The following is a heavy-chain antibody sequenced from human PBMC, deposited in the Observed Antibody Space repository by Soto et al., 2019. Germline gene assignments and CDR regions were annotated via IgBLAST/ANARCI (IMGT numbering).Heavy chain of an antibody. D-gene: IGHD3-16*01. CDR1: GSITSDF. CDR3: AREGVMGGTLLY. Sequence: QVQLRESGPGLVRPSETLSLICNVSGSITSDFWTWIRQPAGKGLEWIGRIYISGSTNYNPSLRSRVTMSIATSSNQFSLRLSSVTAADTAIYFSAREGVMGGTLLYWRPGTLVTVSS. CDR2: IYISGST. V-gene: IGHV4-4*07. J-gene: IGHJ4*02.